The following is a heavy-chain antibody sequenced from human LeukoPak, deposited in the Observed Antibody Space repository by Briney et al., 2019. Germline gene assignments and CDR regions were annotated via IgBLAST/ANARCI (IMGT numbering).Heavy chain of an antibody. D-gene: IGHD6-19*01. CDR1: GFPFSSYG. CDR2: KRYDGSNK. V-gene: IGHV3-30*02. CDR3: AKDRTVGIAVAGFFDY. J-gene: IGHJ4*02. Sequence: GGSLRLSCAASGFPFSSYGMHWVRQAPGQGLEWVAFKRYDGSNKYYAESVKGRFTISRDNSKNTLYLKMNSLRAEDTAVYYCAKDRTVGIAVAGFFDYWGQGTLVTVSS.